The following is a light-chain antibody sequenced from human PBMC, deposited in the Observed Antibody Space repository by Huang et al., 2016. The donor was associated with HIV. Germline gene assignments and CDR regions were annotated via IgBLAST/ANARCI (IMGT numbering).Light chain of an antibody. CDR2: VAS. CDR3: QKYDSAPRT. CDR1: QVIGNS. Sequence: DIQMTQSPSSLSAFVGDTVTITCRASQVIGNSLAWYQQKPGRPPKILIYVASTLQSGVPSRFSGSGSGTDFTLTITNLQTEDIATYYCQKYDSAPRTFGQGTRVEV. V-gene: IGKV1-27*01. J-gene: IGKJ1*01.